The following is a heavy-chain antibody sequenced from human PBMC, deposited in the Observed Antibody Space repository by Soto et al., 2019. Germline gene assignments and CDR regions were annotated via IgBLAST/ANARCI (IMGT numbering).Heavy chain of an antibody. D-gene: IGHD3-10*01. CDR1: GITFNIYA. CDR2: ISHDGTSR. V-gene: IGHV3-30-3*01. J-gene: IGHJ4*02. CDR3: VRSPWVPTPYFAY. Sequence: QVRLVESWRGVVQPGRSLRLSCAASGITFNIYAMHWVRQAPGTGLQRVAVISHDGTSRYNADSVKARVTISRENSKSMVFVVLNSLGVEDSAVYYCVRSPWVPTPYFAYWGQVSLV.